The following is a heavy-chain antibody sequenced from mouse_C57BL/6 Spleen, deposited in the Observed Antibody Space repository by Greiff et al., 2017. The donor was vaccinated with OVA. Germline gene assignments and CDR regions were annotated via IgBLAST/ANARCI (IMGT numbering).Heavy chain of an antibody. CDR3: ARDGGNYYGSSSPFAY. D-gene: IGHD1-1*01. Sequence: EVHLVESGPGMVKPSQSLSLTCTVTGYSITSGYDWHWIRHFPGNKLEWMGYISYSGSTNYNPSLKSRISITHDTSKNHFFLKLNSVTTEDTATYYCARDGGNYYGSSSPFAYWGQGTLVTVSA. CDR1: GYSITSGYD. J-gene: IGHJ3*01. V-gene: IGHV3-1*01. CDR2: ISYSGST.